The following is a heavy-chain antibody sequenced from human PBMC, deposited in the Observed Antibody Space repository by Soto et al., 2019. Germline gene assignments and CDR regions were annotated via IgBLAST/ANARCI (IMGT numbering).Heavy chain of an antibody. D-gene: IGHD5-12*01. J-gene: IGHJ4*02. CDR3: VGIRRGDGYTFGY. Sequence: EVQLVESGGVSVQPGGSLRLSCAASGFSLSNYWMHWVRQAPGKGLVWVSRINIDGSTTTYADSAKGRFTISRDNAKNTLYLQMNSLRDEDTAVYYCVGIRRGDGYTFGYWGQGTLVTVSS. CDR1: GFSLSNYW. CDR2: INIDGSTT. V-gene: IGHV3-74*01.